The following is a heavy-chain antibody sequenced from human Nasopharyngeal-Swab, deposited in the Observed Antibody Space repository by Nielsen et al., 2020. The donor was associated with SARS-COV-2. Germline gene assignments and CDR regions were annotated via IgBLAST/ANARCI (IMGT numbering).Heavy chain of an antibody. Sequence: GESLKISCVASGFSLNIYWMHWVRQVPGKGLKWVARIANDGSGTRYADSVKGRFTISRDDTKTTGYLQMNSLITEDTAVYYCDPVFEIWGQGTMVTVSS. CDR2: IANDGSGT. CDR3: DPVFEI. V-gene: IGHV3-74*01. CDR1: GFSLNIYW. J-gene: IGHJ3*02.